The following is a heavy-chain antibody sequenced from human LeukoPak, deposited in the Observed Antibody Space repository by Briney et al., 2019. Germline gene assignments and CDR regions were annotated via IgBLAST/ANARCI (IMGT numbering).Heavy chain of an antibody. J-gene: IGHJ5*02. V-gene: IGHV3-30-3*01. CDR2: ISYDGSNK. Sequence: GRSLRLSCAASGFTFSSYAVHWVRQAPGKGLEWVAVISYDGSNKYYADSVKGRFTISRDNSKNTLYLQMNSLRAEDTAVYYCARDFGDSLVVAAEFNWFDPWGQGTLVTVSS. CDR3: ARDFGDSLVVAAEFNWFDP. D-gene: IGHD2-15*01. CDR1: GFTFSSYA.